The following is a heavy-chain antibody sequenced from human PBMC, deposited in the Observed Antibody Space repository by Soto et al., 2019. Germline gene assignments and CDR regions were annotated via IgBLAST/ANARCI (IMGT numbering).Heavy chain of an antibody. Sequence: GASVKVSCKASGYTFPSYGISWVRQAPGQGLEWMGWISAYNGNTNYAQKLQGRVTMTTDTSTSTAYMELRSLRSDDTAVYYCARGKTQLLSGPYYFDYWGQGTLVTVSS. V-gene: IGHV1-18*01. CDR1: GYTFPSYG. D-gene: IGHD2-2*01. CDR3: ARGKTQLLSGPYYFDY. J-gene: IGHJ4*02. CDR2: ISAYNGNT.